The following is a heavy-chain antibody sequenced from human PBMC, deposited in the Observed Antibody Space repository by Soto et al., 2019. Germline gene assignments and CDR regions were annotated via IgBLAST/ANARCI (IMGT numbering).Heavy chain of an antibody. J-gene: IGHJ5*02. D-gene: IGHD5-18*01. Sequence: QVHLEESGPRLVKPSGTLSLTCVVSSGSISSNWWSWVRQPPGKGLEWIGEIYHSGSTNYNPSLQSRVTISVDKYRTYFSLDLSSVTAADTAVYYCSSQTYSYAWHHWGQGIQVTVSS. CDR1: SGSISSNW. V-gene: IGHV4-4*02. CDR3: SSQTYSYAWHH. CDR2: IYHSGST.